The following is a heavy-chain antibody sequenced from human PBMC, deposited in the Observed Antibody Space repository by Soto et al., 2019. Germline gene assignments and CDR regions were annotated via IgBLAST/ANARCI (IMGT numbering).Heavy chain of an antibody. CDR2: IKQDGSEK. Sequence: EVQLVESGGGLVQPGGSLRLSCAASGFTFSSYWMSWVRQAPGKGLEWVANIKQDGSEKYYVDSVKGRFTISRDNAKNSLDLQMHSLRAEDTVGYYLATLRGTAMVVFDYLGQGTLVTVSS. CDR1: GFTFSSYW. J-gene: IGHJ4*02. V-gene: IGHV3-7*01. CDR3: ATLRGTAMVVFDY. D-gene: IGHD5-18*01.